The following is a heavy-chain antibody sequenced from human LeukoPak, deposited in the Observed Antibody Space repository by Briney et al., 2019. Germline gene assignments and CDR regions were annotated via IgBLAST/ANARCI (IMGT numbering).Heavy chain of an antibody. CDR2: ISWNSGSV. CDR3: ATVGGSYSPADY. J-gene: IGHJ4*02. V-gene: IGHV3-9*01. Sequence: QAGGSLRLSCAASGFTFDDYAMHWVRQAPGKGLEWVSGISWNSGSVGYVDSVKGRFTISRDNAKNSLYLQMNSLRVEDTAVYYCATVGGSYSPADYWGQGTLVTVSS. CDR1: GFTFDDYA. D-gene: IGHD1-26*01.